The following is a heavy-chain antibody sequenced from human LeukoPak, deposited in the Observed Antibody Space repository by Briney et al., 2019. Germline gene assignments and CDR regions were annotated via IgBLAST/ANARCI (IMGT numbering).Heavy chain of an antibody. Sequence: GGSLRLSCSASGFTFTSYAMHWVRQAPGKGLQYVSAINNNGGTTFYADSVKGRFTISRDNSKNTLYLQMSSLRAEDTAVYYCVKVGTSGWPGPYYFDCWGQGTLVTASS. J-gene: IGHJ4*02. D-gene: IGHD6-19*01. CDR2: INNNGGTT. V-gene: IGHV3-64D*06. CDR3: VKVGTSGWPGPYYFDC. CDR1: GFTFTSYA.